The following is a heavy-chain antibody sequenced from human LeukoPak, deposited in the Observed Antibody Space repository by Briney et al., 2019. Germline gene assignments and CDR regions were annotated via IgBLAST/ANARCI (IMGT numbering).Heavy chain of an antibody. CDR3: ASIRGYSDYDSIVAVTAEYYFDY. J-gene: IGHJ4*02. CDR1: GASISSGSHY. CDR2: IYTSGST. D-gene: IGHD2-21*02. Sequence: ETSETLSLTCTVSGASISSGSHYWSWIRQPAGKGLEWIGRIYTSGSTKYNPSLESRVTMSVDTSKNQFSLKLSSVTAADTAVYYCASIRGYSDYDSIVAVTAEYYFDYWGQGTLVTVSS. V-gene: IGHV4-61*02.